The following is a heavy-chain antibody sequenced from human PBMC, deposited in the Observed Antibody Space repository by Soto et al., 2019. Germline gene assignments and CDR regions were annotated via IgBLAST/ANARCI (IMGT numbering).Heavy chain of an antibody. J-gene: IGHJ3*01. CDR3: ASAALRHDAFDL. CDR2: INSDGSST. D-gene: IGHD2-21*02. Sequence: GGSLRLSCAASGFTFSSYWMHWVRQAPGKGLVWVSRINSDGSSTSYADSVKGRFTISRDNAKNTLYLQMNSLRAEDTAVYYCASAALRHDAFDLWGQGTMVTVSS. CDR1: GFTFSSYW. V-gene: IGHV3-74*01.